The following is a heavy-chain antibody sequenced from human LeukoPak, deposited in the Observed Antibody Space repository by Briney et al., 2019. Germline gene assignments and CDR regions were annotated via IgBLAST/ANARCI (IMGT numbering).Heavy chain of an antibody. Sequence: GASVKVSCTATSRIIWVRQAPGPGLAWMGWIGTYGGDTYYAQKFQGRITVTTDTSTSTVYMELRKLRSDDTAVYYCARDLWNFYDDSGYNRDFDSWGQGTLVTVSS. CDR2: IGTYGGDT. CDR1: TSR. J-gene: IGHJ5*01. CDR3: ARDLWNFYDDSGYNRDFDS. D-gene: IGHD3-22*01. V-gene: IGHV1-18*01.